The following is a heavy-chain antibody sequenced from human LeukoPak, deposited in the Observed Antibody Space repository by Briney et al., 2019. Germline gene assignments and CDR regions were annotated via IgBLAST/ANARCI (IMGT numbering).Heavy chain of an antibody. CDR1: GGSFSGYY. CDR3: ASHYYDSSGYYYFGY. D-gene: IGHD3-22*01. V-gene: IGHV4-34*01. J-gene: IGHJ4*02. Sequence: SETLSLTCAVYGGSFSGYYWSWIRQPPGKGLEWIGEINHSGSTNYNPSLKSRVTISVDTSKNPFSLKLSSVTAADTAVYYCASHYYDSSGYYYFGYWGQGNLVTVSS. CDR2: INHSGST.